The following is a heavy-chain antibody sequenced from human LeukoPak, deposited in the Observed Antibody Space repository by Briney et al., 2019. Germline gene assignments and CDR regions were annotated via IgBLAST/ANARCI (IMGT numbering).Heavy chain of an antibody. V-gene: IGHV4-59*01. Sequence: KASETLSLTCTVSGGSISSYYWSWIRQPPGKGLEWIGYIYYSGSTNYNPSLKSRVTISVDTSKNQLSLKLSSVTAADTAVYYCARDDRYSSSSGYLQHWGQGTLVTVSS. CDR1: GGSISSYY. J-gene: IGHJ1*01. D-gene: IGHD6-6*01. CDR3: ARDDRYSSSSGYLQH. CDR2: IYYSGST.